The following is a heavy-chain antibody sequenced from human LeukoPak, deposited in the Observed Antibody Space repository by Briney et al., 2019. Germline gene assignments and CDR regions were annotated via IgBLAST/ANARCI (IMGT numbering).Heavy chain of an antibody. CDR3: AKDDSVVVPAASRVFDY. D-gene: IGHD2-2*01. V-gene: IGHV3-30*02. CDR2: IRYDGSNK. Sequence: GGSLRLSCAASGFTFSSYGMHWVRQAPGKGLEWVAFIRYDGSNKYYADSVKGRFTISRDNSKNTLYLQMNSLRAEDTAVYYCAKDDSVVVPAASRVFDYWGQGTLVTVSS. CDR1: GFTFSSYG. J-gene: IGHJ4*02.